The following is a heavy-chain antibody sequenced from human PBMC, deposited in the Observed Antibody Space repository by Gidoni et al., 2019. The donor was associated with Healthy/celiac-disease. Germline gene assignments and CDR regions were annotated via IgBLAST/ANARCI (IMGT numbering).Heavy chain of an antibody. CDR3: TRQLGYCSGGSCYSSDY. CDR2: IRSKANSYAT. V-gene: IGHV3-73*02. CDR1: GFTFSGSA. J-gene: IGHJ4*02. Sequence: EVQLVESGGGLVQPGGSLKLSCAASGFTFSGSAMHWVRQASGKGLEWVGRIRSKANSYATAYAASVKGRFTISRDESKNTAYLQMNSLKTEDTAVYYCTRQLGYCSGGSCYSSDYWGQGTLVTVSS. D-gene: IGHD2-15*01.